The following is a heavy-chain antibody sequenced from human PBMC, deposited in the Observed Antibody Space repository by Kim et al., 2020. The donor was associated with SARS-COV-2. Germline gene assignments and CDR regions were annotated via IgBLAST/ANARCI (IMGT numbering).Heavy chain of an antibody. D-gene: IGHD6-19*01. CDR2: IRDSGGSR. Sequence: GGSLRLSCAASGFSFNNYAMSWVRQAPGKGLEWVSGIRDSGGSREYADSVMGRFSISRDNSKNTLYLQMDSLRAEDTAVYYCAKVTSGSSGWFEYFQYWGQGTLVTVSS. J-gene: IGHJ1*01. V-gene: IGHV3-23*01. CDR1: GFSFNNYA. CDR3: AKVTSGSSGWFEYFQY.